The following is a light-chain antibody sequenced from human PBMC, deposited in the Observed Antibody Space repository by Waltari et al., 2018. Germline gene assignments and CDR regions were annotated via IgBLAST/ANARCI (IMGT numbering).Light chain of an antibody. Sequence: DIQMTQSPSSLSASVGDRVTITCRASQSISSYLNWYQQKPGKAPNLLIYAASSLQSGVPSRFSGSGSGTDFTLTISSLQPEDFATYYCQQSYSTLWTFGQGTKVEIK. V-gene: IGKV1-39*01. CDR3: QQSYSTLWT. CDR1: QSISSY. CDR2: AAS. J-gene: IGKJ1*01.